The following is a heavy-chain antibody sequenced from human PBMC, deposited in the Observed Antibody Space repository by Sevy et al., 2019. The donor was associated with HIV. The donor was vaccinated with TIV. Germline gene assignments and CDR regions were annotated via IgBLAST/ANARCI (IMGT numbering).Heavy chain of an antibody. CDR1: GGSISSYY. Sequence: SETLSLTCTVSGGSISSYYWSWIRQPPGKGLEWIGYIYYSGSTNYNPSPKSRVTISVDTSKNQFSLKLSSVTAADTAVYYCARDRRYSSSWYEAVNWFDPWGQGTLVTVSS. J-gene: IGHJ5*02. D-gene: IGHD6-13*01. CDR2: IYYSGST. V-gene: IGHV4-59*01. CDR3: ARDRRYSSSWYEAVNWFDP.